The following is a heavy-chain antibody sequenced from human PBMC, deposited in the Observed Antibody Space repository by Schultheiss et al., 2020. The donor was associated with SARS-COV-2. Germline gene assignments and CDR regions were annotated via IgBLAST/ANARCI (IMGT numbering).Heavy chain of an antibody. V-gene: IGHV3-9*01. CDR2: ISWNSGSI. D-gene: IGHD3-22*01. Sequence: GGSLRLSCAASGFTFDDYAMHWVRQAPGKGLEWVSLISWNSGSIGYADSVKGRFTISRDNAKNSLYLQMNSLRAEDTAVYYCAKDYYDSSGYYPYWYFDLWGRGTLVTVSS. J-gene: IGHJ2*01. CDR3: AKDYYDSSGYYPYWYFDL. CDR1: GFTFDDYA.